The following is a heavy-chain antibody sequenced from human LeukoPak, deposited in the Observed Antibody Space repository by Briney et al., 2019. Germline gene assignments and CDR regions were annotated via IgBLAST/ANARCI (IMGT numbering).Heavy chain of an antibody. V-gene: IGHV1-2*02. CDR2: IKPDSGFT. Sequence: ASAKVSCKASGYAFTVRYMHWVRQVPGQGLEWMGFIKPDSGFTNYAEKFQDRVTMSRDTSITTVYMELSSLGSGDTALYYCSTEDKYCKTTTCDDYWGQGTLVTVS. J-gene: IGHJ4*02. D-gene: IGHD2/OR15-2a*01. CDR1: GYAFTVRY. CDR3: STEDKYCKTTTCDDY.